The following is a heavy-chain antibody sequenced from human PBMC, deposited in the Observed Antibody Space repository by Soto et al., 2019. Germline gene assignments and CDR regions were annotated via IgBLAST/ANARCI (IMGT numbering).Heavy chain of an antibody. V-gene: IGHV3-23*01. CDR2: ISGDGGST. J-gene: IGHJ4*02. Sequence: EVQLLESGGGLVQPGGSLRLSCAASGFTFNNYAMTWVRQAPGKGLEWVSIISGDGGSTSYADSVKGRFTISRDNSKNTLYLQMNSLRAEDTAVYYCAKGAGLYCDGACSSRRLHYWGQGTLVTVSP. D-gene: IGHD2-21*01. CDR3: AKGAGLYCDGACSSRRLHY. CDR1: GFTFNNYA.